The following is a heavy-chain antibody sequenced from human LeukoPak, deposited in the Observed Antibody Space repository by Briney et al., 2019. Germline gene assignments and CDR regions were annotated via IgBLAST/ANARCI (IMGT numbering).Heavy chain of an antibody. D-gene: IGHD3-22*01. CDR3: AADPGRSSGYYPYYYYYYMDV. Sequence: SVKVSCKASGFTFTSSAVQWVRQARGQRLEWIGWIVVGSGNTNYAQKFQERVTITRDMSTSTAYMELSSLRSEDTAVYYCAADPGRSSGYYPYYYYYYMDVWGKGTTVTVSS. CDR1: GFTFTSSA. V-gene: IGHV1-58*01. J-gene: IGHJ6*03. CDR2: IVVGSGNT.